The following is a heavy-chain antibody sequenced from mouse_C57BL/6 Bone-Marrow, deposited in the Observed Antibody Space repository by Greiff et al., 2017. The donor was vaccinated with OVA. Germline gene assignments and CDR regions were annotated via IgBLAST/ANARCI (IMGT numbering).Heavy chain of an antibody. CDR3: ASLNYALYYAMDY. CDR1: GFSLTSNG. CDR2: IWGVGST. V-gene: IGHV2-6*01. J-gene: IGHJ4*01. Sequence: VKVEESGPGLVAPSPSLSITCTVSGFSLTSNGVDWVRQSPGKGLEWLGVIWGVGSTNYNSALNSRLSISKDNSKSKVLLKMNSLQPDDTAMYYCASLNYALYYAMDYWGQGTSVTVSS. D-gene: IGHD2-4*01.